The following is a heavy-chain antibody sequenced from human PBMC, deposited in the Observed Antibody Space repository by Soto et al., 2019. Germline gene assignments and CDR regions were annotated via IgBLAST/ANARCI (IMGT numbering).Heavy chain of an antibody. CDR1: GFTFSDYY. D-gene: IGHD2-2*01. CDR3: ARDLRSGYCSSTSCHPLVGMDV. CDR2: ISSSSSYT. Sequence: GGSLRLSCAASGFTFSDYYMSWIRQAPGKGLEWVSYISSSSSYTNYADSVKGRFTISRDNAKNSLYLQMNSLRAEDTAVYYCARDLRSGYCSSTSCHPLVGMDVWGQGTTVTAP. J-gene: IGHJ6*02. V-gene: IGHV3-11*06.